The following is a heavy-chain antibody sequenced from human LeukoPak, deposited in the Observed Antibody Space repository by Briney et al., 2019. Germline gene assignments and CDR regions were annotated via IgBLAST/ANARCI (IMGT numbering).Heavy chain of an antibody. Sequence: SETLSLTCTVSGGSISSNYWSWIRQPAGKGLEWIGRIYTTGSTNYNPPLKSRVTMSVDTSKNQFSLKLSSVTAADTAVYYCARLDYIDAFDIWGQGTMVTVSS. CDR3: ARLDYIDAFDI. V-gene: IGHV4-4*07. CDR1: GGSISSNY. D-gene: IGHD3/OR15-3a*01. J-gene: IGHJ3*02. CDR2: IYTTGST.